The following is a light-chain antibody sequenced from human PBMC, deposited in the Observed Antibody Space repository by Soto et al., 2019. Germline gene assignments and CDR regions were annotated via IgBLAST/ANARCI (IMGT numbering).Light chain of an antibody. CDR1: QSISSW. J-gene: IGKJ2*01. CDR3: QQYNDSFPYT. Sequence: DIQMTQSPSTLSASVGDRVTITCRASQSISSWLAWYQQKPGTDPKLLIYAASTLESGVPSRFSGSRSGTEFTLTVSSLQPDDFATYYCQQYNDSFPYTFGQGTKVDIK. CDR2: AAS. V-gene: IGKV1-5*03.